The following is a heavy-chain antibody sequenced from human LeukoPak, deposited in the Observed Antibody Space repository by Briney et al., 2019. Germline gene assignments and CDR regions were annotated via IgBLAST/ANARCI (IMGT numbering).Heavy chain of an antibody. V-gene: IGHV4-39*07. CDR3: ARRARAAGASDY. CDR1: GGSIGSGTYY. D-gene: IGHD6-13*01. CDR2: IYYSGST. Sequence: SETLSLTCTVSGGSIGSGTYYWGWIRQSPGKGLEWIGSIYYSGSTNYNPSLKSRVTISVDTSKNQFSLKLSSVTAADTAVYYCARRARAAGASDYWGQGTLVTVSS. J-gene: IGHJ4*02.